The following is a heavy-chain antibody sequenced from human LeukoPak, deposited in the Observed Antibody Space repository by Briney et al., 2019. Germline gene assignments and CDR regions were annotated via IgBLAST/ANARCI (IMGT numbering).Heavy chain of an antibody. D-gene: IGHD2-15*01. J-gene: IGHJ3*02. V-gene: IGHV4-39*01. CDR3: ARGVVVAAKDAFDI. CDR2: IYYCGST. Sequence: KPSETLSLTCTVSGGSISSSSYYWGWIRQPPGKGLEWIGSIYYCGSTYYNPSLKSRVTISVDTSKNQFSLKLSSVTAADTAVYYCARGVVVAAKDAFDIWGQGTMVTVSS. CDR1: GGSISSSSYY.